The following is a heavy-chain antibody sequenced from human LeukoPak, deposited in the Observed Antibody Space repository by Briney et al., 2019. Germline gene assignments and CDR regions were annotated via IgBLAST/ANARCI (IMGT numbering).Heavy chain of an antibody. CDR1: GFTFSSYS. Sequence: PGGSLRLSCAASGFTFSSYSMNWVRQAPGKGLEWVSSISSSSSYIYYADSVKGRFTISRDNAKNSLYLQMNSLRAEDTAVYYCASQITISYYFACWGQGTLVTVSS. D-gene: IGHD3-10*01. CDR3: ASQITISYYFAC. V-gene: IGHV3-21*01. J-gene: IGHJ4*02. CDR2: ISSSSSYI.